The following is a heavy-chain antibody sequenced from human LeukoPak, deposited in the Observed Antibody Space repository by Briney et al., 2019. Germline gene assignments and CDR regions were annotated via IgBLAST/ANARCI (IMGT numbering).Heavy chain of an antibody. CDR2: INPNSGGT. CDR1: GYTFTGYY. Sequence: GASVKVSCKASGYTFTGYYMHWVRQAPGQGLEWMGWINPNSGGTNYAQKFQGWVTMTRDTSISTAYMELSRLRSDDTAVYYCATRGGGYSSSWKDYYYYYMDVWGKGTTVTVSS. CDR3: ATRGGGYSSSWKDYYYYYMDV. J-gene: IGHJ6*03. D-gene: IGHD6-13*01. V-gene: IGHV1-2*04.